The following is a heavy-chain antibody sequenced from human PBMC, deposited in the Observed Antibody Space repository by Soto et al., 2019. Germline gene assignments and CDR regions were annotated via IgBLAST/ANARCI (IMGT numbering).Heavy chain of an antibody. D-gene: IGHD3-9*01. CDR3: ASTPPGDILTGYPDDAFDI. J-gene: IGHJ3*02. Sequence: GASVKVSCKASGYTFTSYAMNWVRQATGQRLEWMGWMNPNSGNTGYAQKFQGRVTMTRNTSISTAYMELSSLRSEDTAVYYCASTPPGDILTGYPDDAFDIWGQGTMVTVSS. CDR2: MNPNSGNT. CDR1: GYTFTSYA. V-gene: IGHV1-8*02.